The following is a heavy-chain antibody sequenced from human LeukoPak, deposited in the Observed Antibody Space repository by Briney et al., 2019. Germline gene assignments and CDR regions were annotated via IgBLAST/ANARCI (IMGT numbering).Heavy chain of an antibody. CDR3: ARGPTMGATYFEN. Sequence: SETLSLTCTVSGGSISTYYWSWIRQPAGKGLEWIGRIHTSGSTLYDPSLKSRVTMSVDTSKNQFSLKLSSVTAADTAMYYCARGPTMGATYFENWGQGILVCVSS. CDR1: GGSISTYY. CDR2: IHTSGST. V-gene: IGHV4-4*07. J-gene: IGHJ4*02. D-gene: IGHD1-26*01.